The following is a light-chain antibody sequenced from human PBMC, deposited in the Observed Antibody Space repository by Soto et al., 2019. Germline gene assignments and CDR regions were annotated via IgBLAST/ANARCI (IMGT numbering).Light chain of an antibody. CDR1: QSVSSN. Sequence: EIVMTQSPATLSVSPGERATLSCRASQSVSSNLAWYQQKPGQAPRLLIYGASTRATGIPARFSGSGSGTEVTLTSSSLQSEDLAVYYGQQYNNWPALTFGGGTKVEIK. CDR2: GAS. J-gene: IGKJ4*01. CDR3: QQYNNWPALT. V-gene: IGKV3-15*01.